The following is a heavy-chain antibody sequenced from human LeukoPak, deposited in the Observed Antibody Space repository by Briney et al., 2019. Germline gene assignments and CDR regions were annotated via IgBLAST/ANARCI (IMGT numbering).Heavy chain of an antibody. CDR1: GGSISSYY. V-gene: IGHV4-39*01. J-gene: IGHJ4*02. D-gene: IGHD1-26*01. Sequence: SETLSLTCTVSGGSISSYYWGWIRQPPGKGLEWIGSIYYSGSTYYNPSLKSRVTISVDTSKNQFSLKLSSVTAADTAVCYCARAGLGTYYGTYYFDYWGQGTLVTVSS. CDR3: ARAGLGTYYGTYYFDY. CDR2: IYYSGST.